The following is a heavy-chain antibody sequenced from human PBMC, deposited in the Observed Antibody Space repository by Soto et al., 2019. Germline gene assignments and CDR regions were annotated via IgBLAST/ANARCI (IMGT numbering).Heavy chain of an antibody. Sequence: ETLSLTCTVSGGSISSYYWSWIRQPPGKGLEWIGYIYYSGSTNYNPSLKSRVTISVDTSKNQFSLKLSSVTAADTAVYYCARHDTYDYGGSRYFKHWGQGTLVTVSS. J-gene: IGHJ1*01. CDR3: ARHDTYDYGGSRYFKH. CDR1: GGSISSYY. CDR2: IYYSGST. V-gene: IGHV4-59*08. D-gene: IGHD4-17*01.